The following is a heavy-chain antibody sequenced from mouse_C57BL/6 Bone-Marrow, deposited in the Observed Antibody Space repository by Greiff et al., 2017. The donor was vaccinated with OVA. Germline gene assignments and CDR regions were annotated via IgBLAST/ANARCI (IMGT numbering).Heavy chain of an antibody. CDR1: DSEVFPNAY. V-gene: IGHV15-2*01. D-gene: IGHD2-3*01. CDR2: ILPSIGRT. J-gene: IGHJ1*03. CDR3: ARPDYDAYDV. Sequence: VQLKESGSELRSPGSSVKLSCKDSDSEVFPNAYMCWVRQKPGHGFEWIGGILPSIGRTIYGEMFEDKATLDADTLSHTAYLELNSLTSEDSAIYYCARPDYDAYDVWGTGTTVTVSS.